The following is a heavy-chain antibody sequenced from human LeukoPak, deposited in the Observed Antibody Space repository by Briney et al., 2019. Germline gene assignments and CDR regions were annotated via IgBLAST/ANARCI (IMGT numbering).Heavy chain of an antibody. D-gene: IGHD6-19*01. CDR1: GGSISSYY. Sequence: SETLSLTCTVSGGSISSYYWSWIRQPPGKGLEWIGYIYYSGSTNYNPSLKSRVTISVDTSKNQFSLKLSSVTAADTAVYYCARTVAGTSPYYYYYYMDVWGKGTTVTISS. CDR2: IYYSGST. CDR3: ARTVAGTSPYYYYYYMDV. V-gene: IGHV4-59*01. J-gene: IGHJ6*03.